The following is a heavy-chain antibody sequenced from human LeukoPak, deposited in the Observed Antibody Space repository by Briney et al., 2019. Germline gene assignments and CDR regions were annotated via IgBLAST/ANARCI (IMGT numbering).Heavy chain of an antibody. Sequence: GGSLRLSCAASGFTFSTYWMSWGRQAPGKGLEWVANIREDGSDKYYVDSVKGRFTISRDNAKNSLYLQMNNLRAEDTAVYYCARYLRYSGYYTWFDPWGQGTLVTVSS. J-gene: IGHJ5*02. D-gene: IGHD3-22*01. CDR1: GFTFSTYW. CDR2: IREDGSDK. V-gene: IGHV3-7*05. CDR3: ARYLRYSGYYTWFDP.